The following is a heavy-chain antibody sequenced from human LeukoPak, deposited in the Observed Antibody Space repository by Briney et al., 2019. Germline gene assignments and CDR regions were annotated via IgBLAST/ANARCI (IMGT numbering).Heavy chain of an antibody. CDR2: IIPIFGTA. CDR1: GGTFSSYA. V-gene: IGHV1-69*01. CDR3: ARSDTAMVVHAFDI. D-gene: IGHD5-18*01. J-gene: IGHJ3*02. Sequence: ASVKVSCKASGGTFSSYAISRVRQAPGQGLEWMGGIIPIFGTANYAQKFQGRVTITADESTSTAYMELSSLRSEDTAVYYCARSDTAMVVHAFDIWGQGTMVTVSS.